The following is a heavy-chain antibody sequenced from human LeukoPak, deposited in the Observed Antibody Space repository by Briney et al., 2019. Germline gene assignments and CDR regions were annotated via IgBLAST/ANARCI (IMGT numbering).Heavy chain of an antibody. CDR2: SITIFGTA. J-gene: IGHJ4*02. D-gene: IGHD3-3*01. V-gene: IGHV1-69*05. CDR3: ARDRDFWSGYYAIGGFDY. CDR1: GGTFSSYA. Sequence: SVTVSFKASGGTFSSYAISWVRQAPGQGLEWMGRSITIFGTANYAQEFQGRVTITTDESTSTAYMELSSLRSEDTAVYYCARDRDFWSGYYAIGGFDYWGQGTLVTVSS.